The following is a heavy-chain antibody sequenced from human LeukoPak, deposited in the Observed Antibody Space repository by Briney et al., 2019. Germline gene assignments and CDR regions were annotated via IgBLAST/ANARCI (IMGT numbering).Heavy chain of an antibody. J-gene: IGHJ6*02. V-gene: IGHV5-10-1*01. Sequence: HGESLRISCKGSGYSFTSYWISWVRQMPGKGLEWMGRIDPGDSYTNYSPSFQGHVTISADKSISTAYLQWSSLKASDTAMYYCRTGDYGMDVWGQGTTVTVSS. CDR1: GYSFTSYW. CDR3: RTGDYGMDV. CDR2: IDPGDSYT. D-gene: IGHD1-14*01.